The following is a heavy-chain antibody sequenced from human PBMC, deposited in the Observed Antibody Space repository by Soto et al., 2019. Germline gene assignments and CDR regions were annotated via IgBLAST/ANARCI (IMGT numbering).Heavy chain of an antibody. V-gene: IGHV3-74*02. CDR2: INSAGSVS. CDR3: ARGDCVGGTCYSLAGSFYYYMDV. Sequence: EVQLVESGGGLVQPGGSLRLSCAASGFTFSNYWMYWVRQAPGKGLEWVSRINSAGSVSSYADSVKGRLTISRDNVKNTLYVQMDSLRAEDTAVYYCARGDCVGGTCYSLAGSFYYYMDVWGKGTTVTVFS. J-gene: IGHJ6*03. CDR1: GFTFSNYW. D-gene: IGHD2-15*01.